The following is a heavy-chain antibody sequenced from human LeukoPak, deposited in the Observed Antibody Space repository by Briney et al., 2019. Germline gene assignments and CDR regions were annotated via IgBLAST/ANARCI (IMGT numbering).Heavy chain of an antibody. CDR2: FHPEDGET. D-gene: IGHD6-19*01. CDR3: AIVLAVGVVDWFDP. J-gene: IGHJ5*02. Sequence: GASVKVSCKVSGSMFTELSMHWVRQAPGKGLEWMGGFHPEDGETIYAQKSQGRVTMTEDSSTDTAYMELGSLRSEDTAVYYCAIVLAVGVVDWFDPWGQGTLVTVSS. V-gene: IGHV1-24*01. CDR1: GSMFTELS.